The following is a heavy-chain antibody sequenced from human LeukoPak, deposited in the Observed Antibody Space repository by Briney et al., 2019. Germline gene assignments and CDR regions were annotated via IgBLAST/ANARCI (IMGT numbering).Heavy chain of an antibody. CDR1: GFIFSKYW. J-gene: IGHJ4*02. CDR3: ARGLMF. CDR2: INQDGSAK. D-gene: IGHD3-10*02. Sequence: GGSLRLSCAASGFIFSKYWMSWVRQAPGKGLEWVANINQDGSAKYYVDSVKGRFAISRDNAKNSLSLQMNSLRAEDTAVYYCARGLMFWGQGTLVTVSS. V-gene: IGHV3-7*03.